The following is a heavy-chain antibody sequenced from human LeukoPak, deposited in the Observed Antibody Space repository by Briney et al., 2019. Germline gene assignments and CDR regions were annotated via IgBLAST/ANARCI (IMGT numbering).Heavy chain of an antibody. CDR2: IYYSGIT. J-gene: IGHJ3*02. Sequence: PSETLSLTCTVSGGSISSNGYYWGWIRQSPGEGLEWIGNIYYSGITYYNASLKSRVTISVDTSQNQFSLKLNSVTAADTAVYYCARDGSYYYAFDIWGQGTMVTVSS. D-gene: IGHD3-10*01. CDR3: ARDGSYYYAFDI. CDR1: GGSISSNGYY. V-gene: IGHV4-39*07.